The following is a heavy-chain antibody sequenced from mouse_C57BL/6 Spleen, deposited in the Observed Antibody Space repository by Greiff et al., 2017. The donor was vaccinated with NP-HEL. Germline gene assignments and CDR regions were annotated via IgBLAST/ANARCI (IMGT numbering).Heavy chain of an antibody. J-gene: IGHJ1*03. CDR2: IYPRSGNT. Sequence: QVQLQQSGAELARPGASVKLSCKASGYTFTSYGISWVKQRTGQGLEWIGEIYPRSGNTYYNEKFKGKATLTADKSSSTAYMELRSLTSEDSAVYFCANDYGSSNWYFDVWGTGTTVTVSS. CDR1: GYTFTSYG. V-gene: IGHV1-81*01. D-gene: IGHD1-1*01. CDR3: ANDYGSSNWYFDV.